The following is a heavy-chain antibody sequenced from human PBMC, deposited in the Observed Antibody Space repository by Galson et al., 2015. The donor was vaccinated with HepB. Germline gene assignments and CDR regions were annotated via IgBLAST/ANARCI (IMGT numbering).Heavy chain of an antibody. J-gene: IGHJ3*01. CDR1: GSTFTDYW. CDR3: VRDALGGYDF. D-gene: IGHD3-22*01. V-gene: IGHV3-7*03. Sequence: SLRLSCAASGSTFTDYWMSWVRQTPLTGLEWVTILNQHDNEKSYADSVKGRFSISRDNAKNSLYLQMNSLIDEDTAVYYCVRDALGGYDFWGQGTTVIVSS. CDR2: LNQHDNEK.